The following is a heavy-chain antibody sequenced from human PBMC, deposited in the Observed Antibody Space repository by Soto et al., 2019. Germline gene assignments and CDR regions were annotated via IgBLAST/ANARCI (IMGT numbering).Heavy chain of an antibody. J-gene: IGHJ3*02. D-gene: IGHD2-15*01. CDR1: DGSIRSYY. CDR3: ARQEGYCSGGSCYSAFDI. Sequence: SETLSLTCTVSDGSIRSYYWSWIRQPPGKGLEWIGYIYYSGSTNYNPSLKSRVTISVDTSKNQFSLKLSSVTAADTAVYYCARQEGYCSGGSCYSAFDIWGQGTMVTVSS. V-gene: IGHV4-59*08. CDR2: IYYSGST.